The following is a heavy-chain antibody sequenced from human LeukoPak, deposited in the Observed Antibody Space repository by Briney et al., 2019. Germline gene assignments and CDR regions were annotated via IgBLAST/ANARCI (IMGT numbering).Heavy chain of an antibody. D-gene: IGHD3-10*01. CDR2: IDATQTYI. J-gene: IGHJ4*02. CDR3: AKGPYYYGSGSKDYFDY. V-gene: IGHV3-21*04. Sequence: GGSLRLSCTGAGFTFATYTFNWVRQAPGKGLEWVASIDATQTYIYYADSVKGRFTVSRDNAENSLYLQMNSLRAEDTALCYCAKGPYYYGSGSKDYFDYWGQGTLVTVSS. CDR1: GFTFATYT.